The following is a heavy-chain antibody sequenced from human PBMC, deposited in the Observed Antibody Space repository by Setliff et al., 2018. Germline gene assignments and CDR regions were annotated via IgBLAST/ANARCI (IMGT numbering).Heavy chain of an antibody. J-gene: IGHJ6*04. Sequence: GGSLRLSCAASGFIFSSYAMHWVRQAPGKGLEWVAVISYDGSNKYYADSVKGRFTISRDNSKNTLYLQMNSLRAEDTAVYYCARGIVVVPAALDVWGKGTTVTVSS. CDR3: ARGIVVVPAALDV. D-gene: IGHD2-2*01. CDR1: GFIFSSYA. V-gene: IGHV3-30*04. CDR2: ISYDGSNK.